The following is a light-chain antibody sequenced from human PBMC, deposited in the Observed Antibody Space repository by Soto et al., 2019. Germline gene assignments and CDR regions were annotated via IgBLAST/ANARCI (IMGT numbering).Light chain of an antibody. CDR3: QQRNNWPWT. CDR2: EGS. V-gene: IGKV3-11*01. J-gene: IGKJ1*01. CDR1: QSVSSY. Sequence: DIVLTQSPATLSLSPGQTTTLSCRASQSVSSYLAWYQQKAGQAPRLLIYEGSNRATGIPTRFSGSGSGTDFTLTISGLEPEDFAVYYCQQRNNWPWTFGQGTKVDNK.